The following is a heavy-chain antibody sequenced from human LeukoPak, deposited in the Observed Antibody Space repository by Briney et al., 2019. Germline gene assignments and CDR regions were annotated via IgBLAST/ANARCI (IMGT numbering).Heavy chain of an antibody. CDR1: GGSISTYY. CDR3: ARQESSYGSGSYFDY. V-gene: IGHV4-59*08. J-gene: IGHJ4*02. D-gene: IGHD3-10*01. CDR2: ISYSGST. Sequence: SETLSLTCTVSGGSISTYYWTWIRQPPGKGLEWIGSISYSGSTNNSPSLEGRVTMSVDTSKNQFSLKLSSVAAADTAVYFCARQESSYGSGSYFDYWGQGILVTVSS.